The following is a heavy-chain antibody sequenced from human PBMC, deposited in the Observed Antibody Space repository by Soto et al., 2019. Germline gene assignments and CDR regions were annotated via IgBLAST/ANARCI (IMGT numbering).Heavy chain of an antibody. Sequence: GASVKVSCKASGGTFSTYTITWVRQAPGQGLEWMGIINPSGGSTSYAQKFQGRVTMTRDTSTSTVYMELSSLRSEDTAVYYCARGGSSSSRPALDYWGQGTLVTVSS. V-gene: IGHV1-46*03. D-gene: IGHD6-6*01. J-gene: IGHJ4*02. CDR3: ARGGSSSSRPALDY. CDR1: GGTFSTYT. CDR2: INPSGGST.